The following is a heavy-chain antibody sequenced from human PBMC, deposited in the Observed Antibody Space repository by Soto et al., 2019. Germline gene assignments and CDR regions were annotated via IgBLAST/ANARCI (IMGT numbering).Heavy chain of an antibody. CDR2: INHSGST. D-gene: IGHD2-2*01. CDR1: GGSFSGYY. Sequence: QVQLQQWGAGLLKPSETLSLTCAVYGGSFSGYYWSWIRQPLGKGLEWIGEINHSGSTNYNPSLKSRVTISVDTSKNQFSLKLSSVTAADTAVYYCARGGYCSSTSCYAWFDPWGQGTLVTVSS. V-gene: IGHV4-34*01. CDR3: ARGGYCSSTSCYAWFDP. J-gene: IGHJ5*02.